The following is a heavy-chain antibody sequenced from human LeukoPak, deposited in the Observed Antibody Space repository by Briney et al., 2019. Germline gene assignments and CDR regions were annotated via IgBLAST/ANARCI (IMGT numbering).Heavy chain of an antibody. CDR2: SYSGGNT. J-gene: IGHJ4*02. D-gene: IGHD3-10*01. V-gene: IGHV3-53*01. CDR3: ANLPRGDY. CDR1: GFTVSRNY. Sequence: GGSLRLSCAASGFTVSRNYMSWVRQAPGKGREGVSVSYSGGNTYYADFGKGRFTISRENSKNTLYLQINSLTAEDTAVYYCANLPRGDYWGLGTLVTVSS.